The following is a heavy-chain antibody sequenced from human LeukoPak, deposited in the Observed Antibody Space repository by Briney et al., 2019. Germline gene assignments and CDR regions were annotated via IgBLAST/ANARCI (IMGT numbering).Heavy chain of an antibody. CDR2: ISSSGSTI. D-gene: IGHD5-18*01. Sequence: GGSLRLSCAASGFTFSSYEMNWVRQAPGKGLECVSHISSSGSTIYYADSVKGRFAITRDNAKNSLYLQMNSLRAEDTAVYYCARGQGYSYGSPFDYWGQGTLVTLSS. CDR1: GFTFSSYE. V-gene: IGHV3-48*03. CDR3: ARGQGYSYGSPFDY. J-gene: IGHJ4*02.